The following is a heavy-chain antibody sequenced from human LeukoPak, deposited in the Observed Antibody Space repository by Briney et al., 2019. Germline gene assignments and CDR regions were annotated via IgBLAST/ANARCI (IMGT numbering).Heavy chain of an antibody. CDR1: GGSISSGSYY. CDR3: ARDGNSSGWYALYYMDV. J-gene: IGHJ6*03. Sequence: SETLSLTCTVSGGSISSGSYYWSWIRQPAGKGLEWIGRIYTSGSTNYNPSLKSRVTTSVDTSKNQFSLKLSSVTAADTAVYYCARDGNSSGWYALYYMDVWGKGTTVTVSS. D-gene: IGHD6-19*01. V-gene: IGHV4-61*02. CDR2: IYTSGST.